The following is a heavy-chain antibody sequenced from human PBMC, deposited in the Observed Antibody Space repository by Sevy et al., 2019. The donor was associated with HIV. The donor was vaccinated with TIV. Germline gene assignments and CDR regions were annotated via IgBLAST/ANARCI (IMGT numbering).Heavy chain of an antibody. CDR2: IIPIFGTA. V-gene: IGHV1-69*13. J-gene: IGHJ5*02. CDR1: GGTFSSYA. D-gene: IGHD2-2*02. CDR3: ARDFGIVPAAISVFDP. Sequence: ASVKVSCKASGGTFSSYAISWVRQAPGKGLEWMGGIIPIFGTANYAQKFQGRVTITADESTSTAYMELSSLRSEDTAVYYCARDFGIVPAAISVFDPWGQGTLVTVSS.